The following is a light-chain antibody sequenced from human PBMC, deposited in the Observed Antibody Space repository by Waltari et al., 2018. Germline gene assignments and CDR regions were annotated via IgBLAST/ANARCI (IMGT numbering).Light chain of an antibody. CDR2: GAS. CDR1: QSVSSN. CDR3: QQYNNWPRT. Sequence: EIVMTQSPATLSVSPGERAPLSCRASQSVSSNLAWYQQKPGQAPRLLIDGASTRATGIPARFSGSGSGTEFTLTISSLQSEDFAVYYCQQYNNWPRTFGQGTKVEIK. J-gene: IGKJ1*01. V-gene: IGKV3-15*01.